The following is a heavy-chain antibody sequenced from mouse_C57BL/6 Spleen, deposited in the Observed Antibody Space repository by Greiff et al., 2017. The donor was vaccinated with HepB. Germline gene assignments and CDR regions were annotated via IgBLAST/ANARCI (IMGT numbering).Heavy chain of an antibody. Sequence: SGAELVRPGASVKLSCTASGFNIKDYYMHWVKQRPEQGLEWIGRIDPEDGDTEYAPKFQGKSTMTADTSSNTAYLQLSSLTSEDTAVYYCTTRGYYGSSYFDYWGQGTTLTVSS. CDR2: IDPEDGDT. D-gene: IGHD1-1*01. CDR3: TTRGYYGSSYFDY. CDR1: GFNIKDYY. J-gene: IGHJ2*01. V-gene: IGHV14-1*01.